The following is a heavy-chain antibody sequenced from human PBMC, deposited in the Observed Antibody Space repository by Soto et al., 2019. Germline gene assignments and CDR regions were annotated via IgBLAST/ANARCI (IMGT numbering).Heavy chain of an antibody. Sequence: EVQLVESGGGLVQPGGSLRLSCAASEFTFTNYWMHWVRQAPGEGLVWVSRISSSGITNYADSVKGRITLSRDSAKNMVYLQMISLRAEDTAVYYCVRGGRLAYYMDVWGKGTTVTVSS. CDR2: ISSSGIT. CDR1: EFTFTNYW. V-gene: IGHV3-74*01. CDR3: VRGGRLAYYMDV. J-gene: IGHJ6*03. D-gene: IGHD4-17*01.